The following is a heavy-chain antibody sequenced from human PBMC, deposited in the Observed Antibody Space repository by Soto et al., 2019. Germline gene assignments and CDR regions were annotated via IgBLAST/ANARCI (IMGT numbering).Heavy chain of an antibody. Sequence: QVQLVQSGAEMQQPGASVRVFCKASGGTFSKYAFSWVRQAPGQGLEWLGGTIPMFGTPNYAQKFQGRVAISADESTATVYMELSSLRSEDTAVYFCARPLRDRNYYYGMAVWGKWTTVTVSS. V-gene: IGHV1-69*01. CDR3: ARPLRDRNYYYGMAV. CDR1: GGTFSKYA. D-gene: IGHD4-17*01. CDR2: TIPMFGTP. J-gene: IGHJ6*04.